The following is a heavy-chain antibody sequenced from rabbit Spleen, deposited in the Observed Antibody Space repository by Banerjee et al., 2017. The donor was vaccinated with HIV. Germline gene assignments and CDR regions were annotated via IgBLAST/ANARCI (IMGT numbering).Heavy chain of an antibody. CDR1: GFSFGSDYY. CDR3: ARGSATMTMVITGYYLNL. Sequence: QSLEESGGDLVKPGASLILSCTASGFSFGSDYYMCWVRQAPGKGLEWIACIYAGSSASIYFATWAKGRFTISKASSTTVTLQMTSLTAADTATYFCARGSATMTMVITGYYLNLWGPGTLVTVS. CDR2: IYAGSSASI. D-gene: IGHD2-1*01. J-gene: IGHJ4*01. V-gene: IGHV1S40*01.